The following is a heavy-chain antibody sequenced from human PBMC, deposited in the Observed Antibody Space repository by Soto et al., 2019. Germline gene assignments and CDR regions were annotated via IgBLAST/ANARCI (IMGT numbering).Heavy chain of an antibody. CDR3: ASRRPNYYYGMDV. J-gene: IGHJ6*02. Sequence: QVQLQESGPGLVKPSQTLSLTCTVSGGSISSGDYYWGWHRQPPGKGLEWIGYIYYSGSTYYNPFLKSRVTISVDTSKNQVSLKLSSVTAADTAVYYCASRRPNYYYGMDVWGQGTTVTVSS. V-gene: IGHV4-30-4*01. CDR1: GGSISSGDYY. CDR2: IYYSGST.